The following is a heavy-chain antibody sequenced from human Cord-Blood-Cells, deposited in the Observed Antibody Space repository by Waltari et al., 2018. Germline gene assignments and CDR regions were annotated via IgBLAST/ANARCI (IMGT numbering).Heavy chain of an antibody. Sequence: QVQLQESGPGLVKPSETLSLTCAVSGYAISSGYYWGWIRQPPGKGLEWMGSIYHSGSTYYDPALKSRVTISVDTSKTQFSLQLSSVTAADTAVYYSARVLKYRDVYNLYYVDYWGQGTLVTVSS. CDR3: ARVLKYRDVYNLYYVDY. D-gene: IGHD5-18*01. CDR1: GYAISSGYY. V-gene: IGHV4-38-2*01. J-gene: IGHJ4*02. CDR2: IYHSGST.